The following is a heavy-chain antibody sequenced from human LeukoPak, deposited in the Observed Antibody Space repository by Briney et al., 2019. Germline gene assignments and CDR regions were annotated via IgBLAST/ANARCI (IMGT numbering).Heavy chain of an antibody. V-gene: IGHV4-4*07. J-gene: IGHJ4*02. Sequence: PSETLSLTCTVSGGSISSYYWSWIRQPAGKGLEWIGRIYTSGSTNYNPSLKSRVTMSVDTSKNQFSLKLSSVTAADTAVYYCERDHHIAVAGTPSFDYWGQGTLVTVSS. CDR3: ERDHHIAVAGTPSFDY. CDR1: GGSISSYY. CDR2: IYTSGST. D-gene: IGHD6-19*01.